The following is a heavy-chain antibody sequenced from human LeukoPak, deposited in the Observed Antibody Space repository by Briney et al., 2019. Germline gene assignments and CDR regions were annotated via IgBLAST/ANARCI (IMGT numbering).Heavy chain of an antibody. CDR2: ISDSGGST. J-gene: IGHJ4*02. D-gene: IGHD4-17*01. Sequence: GGSLRLSCAASRFTFRSYAMTWVRQAPGKGLEWVSAISDSGGSTYYADSVKGRFTISRDNSKNTLSLQMNSLRAEDTAVHYCARDEKNWGYGDYRSWGQGTLVTVSS. CDR1: RFTFRSYA. CDR3: ARDEKNWGYGDYRS. V-gene: IGHV3-23*01.